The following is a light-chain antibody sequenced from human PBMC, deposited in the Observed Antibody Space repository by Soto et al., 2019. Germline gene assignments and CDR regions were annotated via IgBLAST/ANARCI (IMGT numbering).Light chain of an antibody. CDR1: QSISSS. CDR2: AAS. Sequence: DIKMTQSPSSLSASVGDRVTITCRASQSISSSLNWYQQKPEKAPKLLIYAASSLESGVPSMFSGSGSGPDLTLNISSLRPEDFATYFFQQSDCTPWTFGQVTKVYIK. V-gene: IGKV1-39*01. CDR3: QQSDCTPWT. J-gene: IGKJ1*01.